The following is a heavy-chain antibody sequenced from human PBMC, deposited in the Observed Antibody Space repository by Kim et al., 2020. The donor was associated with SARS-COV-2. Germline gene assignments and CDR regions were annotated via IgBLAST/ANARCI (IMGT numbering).Heavy chain of an antibody. J-gene: IGHJ6*02. CDR1: GYTFTSYG. D-gene: IGHD2-15*01. CDR2: ISAYNGNT. CDR3: ARGPYCSGGSCYSLYYYYGMDV. Sequence: ASVKVSCKASGYTFTSYGISWVRQAPGQGLEWMGWISAYNGNTNYAQKLQGRVTMTTDTSTSTAYMELRSLRSDDTAVYYCARGPYCSGGSCYSLYYYYGMDVWGQGTTVTVSS. V-gene: IGHV1-18*01.